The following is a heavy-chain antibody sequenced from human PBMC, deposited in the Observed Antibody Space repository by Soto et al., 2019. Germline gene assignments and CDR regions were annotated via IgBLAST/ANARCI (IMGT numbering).Heavy chain of an antibody. J-gene: IGHJ4*02. V-gene: IGHV4-34*01. CDR2: INHSGST. CDR3: ARAAKAVAGTRAVWDSRQGMYYFDY. CDR1: GGSFSGYY. Sequence: SETLSLTCAVYGGSFSGYYWSWIRQPPGKGLEWIGEINHSGSTNYNPSLKSRVTISVDTSKNQFSLKLSSVTAADTAVYYCARAAKAVAGTRAVWDSRQGMYYFDYWGQGTLVTVSS. D-gene: IGHD6-19*01.